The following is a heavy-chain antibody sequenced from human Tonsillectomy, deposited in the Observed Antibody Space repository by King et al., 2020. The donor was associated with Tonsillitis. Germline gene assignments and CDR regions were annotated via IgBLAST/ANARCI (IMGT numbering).Heavy chain of an antibody. V-gene: IGHV3-30*02. D-gene: IGHD3-22*01. J-gene: IGHJ4*02. CDR2: IRYDGSNK. CDR1: GFTFSSYG. CDR3: AKDPTYYYDSSGHFDY. Sequence: VQLVESGGGVVQPGGSLRLSCAASGFTFSSYGMHWVRQAPGKGLEWVAFIRYDGSNKYYADSVKGRFTISRDNSKNTLYMQMNSLRAEDTAVYYCAKDPTYYYDSSGHFDYWGQGTLVTVSS.